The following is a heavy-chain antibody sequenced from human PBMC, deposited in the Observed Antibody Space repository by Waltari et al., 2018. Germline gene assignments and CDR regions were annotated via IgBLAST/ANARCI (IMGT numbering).Heavy chain of an antibody. J-gene: IGHJ3*02. D-gene: IGHD3-10*01. Sequence: QVQLQESGPGLVKPSETLSLTCTVSGGSISSYYWSWIRQPPGKGLEWIGYIYYSGSTNYNPTLKSRVTKSVDTSKNQLSLKLRSGTDADTAVYYCARAGRGAFDIWGQGTMVTVSS. V-gene: IGHV4-59*01. CDR3: ARAGRGAFDI. CDR1: GGSISSYY. CDR2: IYYSGST.